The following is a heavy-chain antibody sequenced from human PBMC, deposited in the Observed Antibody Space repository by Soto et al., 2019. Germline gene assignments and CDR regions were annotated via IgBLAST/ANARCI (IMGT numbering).Heavy chain of an antibody. V-gene: IGHV3-23*01. CDR1: GFTFSDYY. D-gene: IGHD6-19*01. Sequence: GGSLRLSCAASGFTFSDYYMSWIRQAPGKGLEWVSVISGSGGSTYYADSVKGRFTISRDNSKNTLYLQMNSLRAEDTAVYYCSRRSSGWYFDYWGQGTLVTVSS. CDR3: SRRSSGWYFDY. J-gene: IGHJ4*02. CDR2: ISGSGGST.